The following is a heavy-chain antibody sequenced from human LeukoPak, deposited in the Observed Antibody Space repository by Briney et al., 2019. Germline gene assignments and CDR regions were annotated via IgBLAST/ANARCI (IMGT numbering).Heavy chain of an antibody. CDR3: ARQVSGYGSGSFYFDY. D-gene: IGHD3-10*01. Sequence: GGSLRLSCAGSGFTFSEYSMNWVRQAPGKGLEWVSFISTSSSHLYYADSVKGRFTIYRDNARNSVSLQMNSLRAEDTAVYYCARQVSGYGSGSFYFDYWGQGMLVTVSS. J-gene: IGHJ4*02. CDR2: ISTSSSHL. V-gene: IGHV3-21*01. CDR1: GFTFSEYS.